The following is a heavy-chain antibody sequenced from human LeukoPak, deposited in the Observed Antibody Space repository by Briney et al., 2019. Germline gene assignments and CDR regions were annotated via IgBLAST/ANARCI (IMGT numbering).Heavy chain of an antibody. CDR1: GGSISSGDYY. J-gene: IGHJ6*02. Sequence: PSQTLSLTCTVSGGSISSGDYYWSWIRQPPGKGLESIGYIQYSGSTSYNPSLKSRVTISVDTSKNQFSLKLSSVTAADTAVYYCARDRSVGAVAGTGYYYYGMDVWGQGTTVTVSS. CDR3: ARDRSVGAVAGTGYYYYGMDV. CDR2: IQYSGST. V-gene: IGHV4-30-4*01. D-gene: IGHD6-19*01.